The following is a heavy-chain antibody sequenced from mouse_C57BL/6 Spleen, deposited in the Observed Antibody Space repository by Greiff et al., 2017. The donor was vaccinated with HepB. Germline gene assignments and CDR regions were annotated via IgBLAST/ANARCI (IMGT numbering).Heavy chain of an antibody. V-gene: IGHV5-16*01. D-gene: IGHD1-1*01. J-gene: IGHJ4*01. Sequence: EVMLVESEGGLVQPGSSMKLSCTASGFTFSDYYMAWVRQVPEKGLEWVANINYDGSSTYYLDSLKSRFIISRDNAKNILYLQMSSLKSEDTATYYCAREGILRRAMDYWGQGTSVTVSS. CDR2: INYDGSST. CDR1: GFTFSDYY. CDR3: AREGILRRAMDY.